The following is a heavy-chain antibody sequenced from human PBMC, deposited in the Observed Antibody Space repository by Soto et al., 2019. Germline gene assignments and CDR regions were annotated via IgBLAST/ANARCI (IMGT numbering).Heavy chain of an antibody. D-gene: IGHD1-26*01. Sequence: GGSLRLSCAASGFTFSSYSTNWVRQAPGKGLEWVSYISSSSTIYYADSVKGRFTISRDNAKNSLYLQMNSLRDEDTAVYYCARESWEANLNLFDPWGQGTLVTVSS. V-gene: IGHV3-48*02. CDR1: GFTFSSYS. J-gene: IGHJ5*02. CDR2: ISSSSTI. CDR3: ARESWEANLNLFDP.